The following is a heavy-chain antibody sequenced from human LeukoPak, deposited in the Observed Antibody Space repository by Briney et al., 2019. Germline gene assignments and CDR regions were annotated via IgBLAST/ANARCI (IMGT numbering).Heavy chain of an antibody. D-gene: IGHD6-19*01. Sequence: PSETLSLTCTVSGGSISSSSYYWGWIRQPPGKGLEWIGSIYYSGSTYYNPSLKSRVTISVDTSKNQFSLKLSSVTAADTAVYYCARERREVAVAGKPRLDAFDIWGQGTMVTVSS. J-gene: IGHJ3*02. V-gene: IGHV4-39*07. CDR1: GGSISSSSYY. CDR3: ARERREVAVAGKPRLDAFDI. CDR2: IYYSGST.